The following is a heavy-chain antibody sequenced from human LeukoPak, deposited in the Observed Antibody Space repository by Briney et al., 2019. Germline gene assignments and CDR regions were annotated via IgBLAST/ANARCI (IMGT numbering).Heavy chain of an antibody. J-gene: IGHJ4*02. CDR3: ARDASLYYYDSPTRGGFDY. V-gene: IGHV4-38-2*02. Sequence: PSETLSLTCTVSGYSISSGYYWGWLRQPPGKGLEWIGSTYHSGSPFYNPSLKSRVTLSLDTSKNQFSLRLSSVTAADTAVYYCARDASLYYYDSPTRGGFDYWGQGTLVTVSS. CDR1: GYSISSGYY. CDR2: TYHSGSP. D-gene: IGHD3-22*01.